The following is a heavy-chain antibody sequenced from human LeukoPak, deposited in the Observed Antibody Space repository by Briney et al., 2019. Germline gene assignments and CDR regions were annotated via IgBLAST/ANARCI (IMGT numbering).Heavy chain of an antibody. D-gene: IGHD3-22*01. CDR3: ARQGYYDSSGVLYRQPHDFDY. Sequence: ETSETLSLTCAVYGGSFSGYYWSWIRQPPGKGLEWIGEINHSGSTNYNPSLKSRVTISVDTSKNQFSLKLSSVTAADTAVYYCARQGYYDSSGVLYRQPHDFDYWGQGTLVTVSS. J-gene: IGHJ4*02. CDR1: GGSFSGYY. CDR2: INHSGST. V-gene: IGHV4-34*01.